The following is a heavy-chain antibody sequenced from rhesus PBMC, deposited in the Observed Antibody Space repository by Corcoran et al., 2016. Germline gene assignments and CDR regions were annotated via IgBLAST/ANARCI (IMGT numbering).Heavy chain of an antibody. Sequence: QVQLVQSGAEVKKPGASVQLACKASGYTFTGDSINWVRQARGQGLEWMGWINPSNGITGYAQKFQGRVTMTWDTSTSPAYMELSSLRSEDTAVYYCARVGAGVIVDYWGQGVLVTVSS. CDR2: INPSNGIT. D-gene: IGHD3-34*01. V-gene: IGHV1-200*01. CDR1: GYTFTGDS. J-gene: IGHJ4*01. CDR3: ARVGAGVIVDY.